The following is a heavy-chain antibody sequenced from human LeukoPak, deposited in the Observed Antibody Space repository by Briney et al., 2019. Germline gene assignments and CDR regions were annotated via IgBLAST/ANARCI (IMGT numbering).Heavy chain of an antibody. CDR1: GFTFSSYG. Sequence: GGSLRLSCAASGFTFSSYGMHWVRQAPGKGLEWVAFIRYDGSNKYYADSVKGRFTISRDNSKNTLYLQMNSLRAEDTAVYYCAREEVPELWFGELMGNWFDPWGQGTLVTVSS. D-gene: IGHD3-10*01. CDR2: IRYDGSNK. J-gene: IGHJ5*02. V-gene: IGHV3-30*02. CDR3: AREEVPELWFGELMGNWFDP.